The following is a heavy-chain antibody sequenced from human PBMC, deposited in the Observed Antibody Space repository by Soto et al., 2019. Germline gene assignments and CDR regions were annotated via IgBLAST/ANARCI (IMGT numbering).Heavy chain of an antibody. CDR3: ARDLWGYCGTDRYPLDG. V-gene: IGHV4-59*01. Sequence: QVRLQESGPGLVKPPETLSLTCTVSGGSISRYYWSWIRQPPGKGLEWIGYLYNTGRTIYSPSLESRLTISVTTSKNQFSRKLNSVTAADSAVYYCARDLWGYCGTDRYPLDGWGPGTTVSASS. CDR2: LYNTGRT. J-gene: IGHJ6*02. CDR1: GGSISRYY. D-gene: IGHD2-21*02.